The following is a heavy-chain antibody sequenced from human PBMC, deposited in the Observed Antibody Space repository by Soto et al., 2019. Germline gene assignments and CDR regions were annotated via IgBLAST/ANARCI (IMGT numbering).Heavy chain of an antibody. D-gene: IGHD4-17*01. CDR1: GFTFRSDG. J-gene: IGHJ6*02. CDR2: VWRDGSKK. V-gene: IGHV3-33*06. CDR3: AKEEPGDYDNFYYGMDV. Sequence: HVQVVESGGGVVQPGRSLRLSCATSGFTFRSDGMHWVRQAPGKGLEWVAFVWRDGSKKYYGDAVKGRFTISRDNSNDTLYLQWNSLRAGDTAIYSCAKEEPGDYDNFYYGMDVWGQGTTVTVSS.